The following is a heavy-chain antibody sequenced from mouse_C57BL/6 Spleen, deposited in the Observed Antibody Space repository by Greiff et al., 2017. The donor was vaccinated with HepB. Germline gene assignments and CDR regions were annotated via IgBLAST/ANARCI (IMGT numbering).Heavy chain of an antibody. CDR2: INPSSGYT. V-gene: IGHV1-7*01. J-gene: IGHJ4*01. D-gene: IGHD1-1*01. CDR1: GYTFTSYW. CDR3: ARYGSSYHYAMDY. Sequence: VQLQQSGAELAKPGASVKLSCKASGYTFTSYWMHWVKQRPGQGLEWIGYINPSSGYTKYNQKFKDKATLTADKSSSTAYMQLSSLTYEDAAVYYCARYGSSYHYAMDYWGQGTSVTVSS.